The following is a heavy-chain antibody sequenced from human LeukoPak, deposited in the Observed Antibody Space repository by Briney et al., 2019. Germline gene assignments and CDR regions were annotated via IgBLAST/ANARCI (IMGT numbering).Heavy chain of an antibody. CDR1: GYTFTSYD. CDR2: INPNSGGT. Sequence: ASVKVSCKASGYTFTSYDINWVRQATGQGLEWMGWINPNSGGTNYAQKFQGRVTMTRDTSISTAYMELSRLRSDDTAVYYCARDRVSASYYYYYMDVWGKGTTVTVSS. J-gene: IGHJ6*03. D-gene: IGHD3-10*01. V-gene: IGHV1-2*02. CDR3: ARDRVSASYYYYYMDV.